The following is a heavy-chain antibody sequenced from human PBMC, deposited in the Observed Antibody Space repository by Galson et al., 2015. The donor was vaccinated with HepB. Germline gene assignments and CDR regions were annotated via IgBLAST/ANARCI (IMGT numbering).Heavy chain of an antibody. CDR2: INPSGGST. J-gene: IGHJ4*02. V-gene: IGHV1-46*01. Sequence: SVKVSCKASGYTFTSYYMHWVRQAPGQGLEWMGIINPSGGSTSYAQKFQGRVTMTRDTSTSTVYMELSSLRSEDTAVYYCARHGGGRYSSSSNYFDYWGQGTLVTVSS. D-gene: IGHD6-6*01. CDR3: ARHGGGRYSSSSNYFDY. CDR1: GYTFTSYY.